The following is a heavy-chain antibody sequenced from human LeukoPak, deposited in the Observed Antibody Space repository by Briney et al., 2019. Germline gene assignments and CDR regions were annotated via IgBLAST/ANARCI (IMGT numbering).Heavy chain of an antibody. D-gene: IGHD3-10*01. Sequence: GGSLRLSCAASGFTFSSYAMSWVRQAPGKGLEWVSAISGGGGSTYYADSVKGRFTISRDNSKNTLYLQMNSLRAEDTAVYYCAKDPVYGSGSYSNVSVDYWGQGTLVTVSS. CDR1: GFTFSSYA. J-gene: IGHJ4*02. CDR3: AKDPVYGSGSYSNVSVDY. V-gene: IGHV3-23*01. CDR2: ISGGGGST.